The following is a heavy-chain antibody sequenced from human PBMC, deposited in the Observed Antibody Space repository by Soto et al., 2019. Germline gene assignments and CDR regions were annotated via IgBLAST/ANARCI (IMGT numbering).Heavy chain of an antibody. J-gene: IGHJ2*01. CDR2: INSSSSYT. CDR1: GFTFSDYY. D-gene: IGHD6-13*01. V-gene: IGHV3-11*03. Sequence: GGSLRLSCAASGFTFSDYYMSWIRQAPGKGLEWVSYINSSSSYTNYADSVKGRFTISRDNAKNSLYLQMNSLRAEDTAVYYCARTIVAAGGRRYFDLWGRGTLVTVSS. CDR3: ARTIVAAGGRRYFDL.